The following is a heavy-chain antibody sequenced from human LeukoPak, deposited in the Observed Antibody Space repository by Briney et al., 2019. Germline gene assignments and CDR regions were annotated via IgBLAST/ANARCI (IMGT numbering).Heavy chain of an antibody. CDR2: IWYDGSNR. D-gene: IGHD2-15*01. V-gene: IGHV3-30*02. CDR1: GFTFSSHA. J-gene: IGHJ4*02. CDR3: AKDRKDLPDY. Sequence: GGSLRLSCAASGFTFSSHAMHWVRQAPGKGLEWVAVIWYDGSNRYYAESVKGRFTISRDNSKNTLYLQMNSLRAEDTAVYYCAKDRKDLPDYWGQGTLVTVSS.